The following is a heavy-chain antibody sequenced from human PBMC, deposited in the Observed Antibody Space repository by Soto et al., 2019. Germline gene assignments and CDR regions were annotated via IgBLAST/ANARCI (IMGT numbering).Heavy chain of an antibody. D-gene: IGHD1-26*01. J-gene: IGHJ6*04. CDR3: ATASGDYYYVMDE. V-gene: IGHV4-4*02. CDR1: GGSISSSNW. CDR2: IYHSGST. Sequence: SETLSLTCAVSGGSISSSNWWSWVRQPPGKGLEWIGEIYHSGSTNYNPSLKSRVTISVDKSKNQFSLKPSSVTAADTDVYYWATASGDYYYVMDEGAKGTTDIVSS.